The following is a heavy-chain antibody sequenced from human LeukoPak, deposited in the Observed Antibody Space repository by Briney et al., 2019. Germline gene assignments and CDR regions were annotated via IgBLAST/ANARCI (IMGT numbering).Heavy chain of an antibody. Sequence: SEALSLTCTVSGGSISSYYWSWIRQPPGKGLEWIGYIFFSGSTNYNPSLKSRVTMSVDTSKNQFSLNLSSVTAADTAVYYCARGEMATIEDAFDIWGQGTMVTVSS. J-gene: IGHJ3*02. CDR1: GGSISSYY. V-gene: IGHV4-59*01. CDR3: ARGEMATIEDAFDI. D-gene: IGHD5-24*01. CDR2: IFFSGST.